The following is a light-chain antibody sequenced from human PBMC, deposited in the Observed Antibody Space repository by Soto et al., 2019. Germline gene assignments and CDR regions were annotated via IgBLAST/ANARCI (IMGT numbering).Light chain of an antibody. CDR3: QQSYSFLS. CDR2: GAS. Sequence: IQMTQSPLSLSASVGDKVTLTCRTSQNINSYLSWYQQKPGKAPRLLIYGASSLQVGVPSRFIGSGSGTDFTLTITSLPPEDFATYYCQQSYSFLSFAGGTKVDI. J-gene: IGKJ4*01. V-gene: IGKV1-39*01. CDR1: QNINSY.